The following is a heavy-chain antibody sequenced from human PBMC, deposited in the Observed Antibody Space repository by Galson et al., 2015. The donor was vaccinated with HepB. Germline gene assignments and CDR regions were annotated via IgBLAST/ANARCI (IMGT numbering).Heavy chain of an antibody. V-gene: IGHV4-59*08. Sequence: LRLSCAASGFTVSSNYMSWVRQAPGKGLEWIGYIYYSGSTNYNPSLKSRVTISVDTSKNQFSLKLSSVTAADTAVYYCARHNFVVDPRLLWFGELLTPHTLYGMDVWGQGTTVTVSS. D-gene: IGHD3-10*01. CDR1: GFTVSSNY. J-gene: IGHJ6*02. CDR2: IYYSGST. CDR3: ARHNFVVDPRLLWFGELLTPHTLYGMDV.